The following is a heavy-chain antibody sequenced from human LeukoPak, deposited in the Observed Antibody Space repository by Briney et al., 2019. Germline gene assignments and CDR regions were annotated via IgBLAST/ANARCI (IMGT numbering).Heavy chain of an antibody. J-gene: IGHJ4*02. Sequence: SETLSLTCAVSGGSISSSSWWSWVRQPPGKGLEWIGEVFRDGSPNYNPSFRGRVTILVDKSKNQFSLNLGSLTAADTAMYYCARHGSSETSGWYRLDYWGQGTLVTVSS. CDR2: VFRDGSP. D-gene: IGHD6-19*01. CDR3: ARHGSSETSGWYRLDY. V-gene: IGHV4-4*02. CDR1: GGSISSSSW.